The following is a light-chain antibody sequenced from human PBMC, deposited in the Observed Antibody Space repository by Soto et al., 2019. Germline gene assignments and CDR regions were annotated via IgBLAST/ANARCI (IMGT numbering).Light chain of an antibody. Sequence: DIQMTQSPSTLSASVGDRVTITCRASQSISFWLAWYQQKPGKAPKLLIYKASSLESGVPSRFSGSGSGTEFTLTIYSLQPDDFATYYCHQYNTYSRTFGQGTKVEIK. CDR3: HQYNTYSRT. V-gene: IGKV1-5*03. J-gene: IGKJ1*01. CDR1: QSISFW. CDR2: KAS.